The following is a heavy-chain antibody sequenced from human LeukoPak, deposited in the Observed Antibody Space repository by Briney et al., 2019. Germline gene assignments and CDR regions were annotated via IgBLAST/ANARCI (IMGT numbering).Heavy chain of an antibody. D-gene: IGHD5-18*01. V-gene: IGHV4-39*01. CDR2: IYYSGST. J-gene: IGHJ5*02. Sequence: SETLSLTCTVSGGSISSSSYYWGWIRQPPGKGLEWIGSIYYSGSTYYNPSLKSRVTISVDTSKNQFSLKLSSVTAADTAVYYCARAHLPGSYGPWGQGTLVTVSS. CDR1: GGSISSSSYY. CDR3: ARAHLPGSYGP.